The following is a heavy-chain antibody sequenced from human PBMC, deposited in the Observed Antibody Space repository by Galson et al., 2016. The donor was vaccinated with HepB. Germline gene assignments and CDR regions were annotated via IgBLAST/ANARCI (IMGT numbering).Heavy chain of an antibody. D-gene: IGHD6-19*01. CDR1: GFTFSSYW. J-gene: IGHJ5*02. CDR3: ARPLGSDWEGPWFDP. V-gene: IGHV3-74*01. Sequence: SLRLSCAASGFTFSSYWMYWVRQAPGKGLVWVSNINDDGSFTNYADSVKGRFTISRDNAKNTLYLEMNSLRAEDTAVYYCARPLGSDWEGPWFDPWGQGTLVTVSS. CDR2: INDDGSFT.